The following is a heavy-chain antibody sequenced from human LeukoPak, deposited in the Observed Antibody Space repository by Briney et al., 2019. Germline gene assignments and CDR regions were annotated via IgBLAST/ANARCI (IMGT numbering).Heavy chain of an antibody. D-gene: IGHD3-22*01. Sequence: GGSLRLSCAASGFTFSSYGMHWVRQAPGKGLEWVAFIRYDGSNKYYADSVKGRFTISRDNSKNTLYLQMNSLRAEDTAVYYCAKDLVGYYYDSSGYYDYRGQGTLVTVSS. CDR2: IRYDGSNK. V-gene: IGHV3-30*02. J-gene: IGHJ4*02. CDR1: GFTFSSYG. CDR3: AKDLVGYYYDSSGYYDY.